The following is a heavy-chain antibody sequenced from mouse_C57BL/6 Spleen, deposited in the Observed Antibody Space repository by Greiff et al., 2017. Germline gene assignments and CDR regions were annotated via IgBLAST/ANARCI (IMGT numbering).Heavy chain of an antibody. CDR1: GYTFTDYE. V-gene: IGHV1-15*01. CDR2: IDPETGGT. J-gene: IGHJ4*01. Sequence: QVQLQQSGAELVRPGASVTLSCKASGYTFTDYEMHWVKQTPVHGLEWIGAIDPETGGTAYNQKFKGKAILTADKSSSTAYMELRSLTSEDSAVYYCTRYGPNCYGNYAMDYWGQGTSVTVSS. CDR3: TRYGPNCYGNYAMDY. D-gene: IGHD1-1*01.